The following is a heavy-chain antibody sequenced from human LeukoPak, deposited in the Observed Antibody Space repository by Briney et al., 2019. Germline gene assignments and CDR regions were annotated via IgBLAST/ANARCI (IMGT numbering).Heavy chain of an antibody. V-gene: IGHV3-23*01. J-gene: IGHJ4*02. Sequence: PGGSLRLSCAASGFTFSSYAMGWVRQAPGKGLEWVSAISGSGGSTYYADSVKGRFTISRDNSKNTLYLQMNSLRAEDTAVYYCAKDPGGPGWLQFFDYWGQGTLVTVSS. D-gene: IGHD5-12*01. CDR3: AKDPGGPGWLQFFDY. CDR1: GFTFSSYA. CDR2: ISGSGGST.